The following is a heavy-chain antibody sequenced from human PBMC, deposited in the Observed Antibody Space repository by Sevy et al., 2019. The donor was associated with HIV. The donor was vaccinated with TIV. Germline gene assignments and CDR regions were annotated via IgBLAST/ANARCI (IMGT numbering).Heavy chain of an antibody. J-gene: IGHJ3*02. V-gene: IGHV3-21*01. CDR2: ISSSSNYI. D-gene: IGHD3-10*01. CDR3: AGPDGSGSCEAFDI. CDR1: GFTFSTYT. Sequence: GGSLRLSCAASGFTFSTYTMNWVRQAPGKGLEWVSSISSSSNYIYYADSVKGRFTISRDNAKNSLYLQMNSLRAEDTAVYYCAGPDGSGSCEAFDIWGQGTMVTVSS.